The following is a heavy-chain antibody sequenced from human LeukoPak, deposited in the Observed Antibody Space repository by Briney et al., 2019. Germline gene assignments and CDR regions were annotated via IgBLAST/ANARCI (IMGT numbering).Heavy chain of an antibody. J-gene: IGHJ6*03. CDR1: GGSFSGYY. CDR2: INHSGST. Sequence: SETLSLTCAVYGGSFSGYYWSWIRQPPGKGLEWIGEINHSGSTNYIPSLKSRVTISVDTSKNQISLKLSSVTAADTAVYYCAREGGSSPWSRDYFYMDVWGKGTTVTVSS. D-gene: IGHD6-13*01. CDR3: AREGGSSPWSRDYFYMDV. V-gene: IGHV4-34*01.